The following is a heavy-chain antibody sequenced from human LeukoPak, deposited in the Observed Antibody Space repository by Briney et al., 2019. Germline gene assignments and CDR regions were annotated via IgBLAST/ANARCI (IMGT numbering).Heavy chain of an antibody. V-gene: IGHV1-2*06. D-gene: IGHD3-3*01. Sequence: ASVKVSCKASGYTFTGYYMHWVRQAPAQGLEWMGRINPNSGGTNYAQKVQGRVTMTKDTSISTAYMELSRLRSDDTAVYYCARDSLEWLSFDYWGQGTLVTVSS. CDR1: GYTFTGYY. CDR2: INPNSGGT. J-gene: IGHJ4*02. CDR3: ARDSLEWLSFDY.